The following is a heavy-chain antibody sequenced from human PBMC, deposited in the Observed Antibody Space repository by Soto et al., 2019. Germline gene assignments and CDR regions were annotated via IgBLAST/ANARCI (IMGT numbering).Heavy chain of an antibody. Sequence: QVQLVQSGAEVKKPGSSVKVSCKASGGTFSTYVISWVRQAPGQGLEWMGRVIPMSGSSNYAQKFQGRVTITADKDTSIAYMEVRSLRSEDTAVYYCARGRPRSGPLFYCSGLDVWGQGTTVIVS. CDR1: GGTFSTYV. J-gene: IGHJ6*02. D-gene: IGHD1-26*01. CDR3: ARGRPRSGPLFYCSGLDV. CDR2: VIPMSGSS. V-gene: IGHV1-69*06.